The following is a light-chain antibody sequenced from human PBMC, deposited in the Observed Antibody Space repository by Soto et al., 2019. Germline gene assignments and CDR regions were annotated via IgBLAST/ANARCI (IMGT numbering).Light chain of an antibody. CDR1: QGASNS. CDR3: XXXXXXXLX. V-gene: IGKV3-11*01. J-gene: IGKJ4*01. Sequence: ELVLTQSPATRSLSPGERATLSCWASQGASNSLAWYQQRPGQSPRLLIYDVSTRATGIPARFGGSGSGTDFTLTISSLETEDFAVXXXXXXXXXXLXFGGGTKVDIK. CDR2: DVS.